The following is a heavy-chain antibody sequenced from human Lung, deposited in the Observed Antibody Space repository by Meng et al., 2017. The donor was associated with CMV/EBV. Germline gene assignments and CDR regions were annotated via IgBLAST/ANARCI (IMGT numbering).Heavy chain of an antibody. V-gene: IGHV3-48*03. J-gene: IGHJ4*02. Sequence: GGSXRLXCVVSGFXFSGYEMNWVRLAPGKGLEWVSYISSSGNIKYYADSVKGRFTITRDNARNSLFLQMSSLKVEDTAVYCRTKDGSRQYYDSRCYYFDYXGLGXMVTVSS. CDR1: GFXFSGYE. D-gene: IGHD3-22*01. CDR3: TKDGSRQYYDSRCYYFDY. CDR2: ISSSGNIK.